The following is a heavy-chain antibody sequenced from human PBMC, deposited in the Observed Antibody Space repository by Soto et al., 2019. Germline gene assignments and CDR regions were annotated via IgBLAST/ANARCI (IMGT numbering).Heavy chain of an antibody. CDR1: GFSLSTSGVG. J-gene: IGHJ4*02. Sequence: QITLKESGPTLVKPTQTLMLTCTFSGFSLSTSGVGVGWIRQPPGKALEWLASVYWDDDKRYSPSLESRLTXXXXXXXXXXXXXXXXXXXXXXXXXXXXXXXXXXXXSYTYWGQGTLVTVSS. CDR2: VYWDDDK. CDR3: XXXXXXXXXSYTY. V-gene: IGHV2-5*02. D-gene: IGHD3-10*01.